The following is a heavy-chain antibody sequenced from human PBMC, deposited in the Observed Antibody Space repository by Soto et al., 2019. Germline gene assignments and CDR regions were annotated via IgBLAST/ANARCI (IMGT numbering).Heavy chain of an antibody. J-gene: IGHJ4*02. Sequence: SETLSLTCTVSGGSISSGDYYWSWIRQPPGKGLEWIGYIYYSGSTYYNPSLKSRVTISVDTSKNQFSLKLSSVTAADTAVYYCARTPGYSSSYYFDDWGQGTLVTVSS. CDR2: IYYSGST. D-gene: IGHD6-13*01. CDR1: GGSISSGDYY. V-gene: IGHV4-30-4*01. CDR3: ARTPGYSSSYYFDD.